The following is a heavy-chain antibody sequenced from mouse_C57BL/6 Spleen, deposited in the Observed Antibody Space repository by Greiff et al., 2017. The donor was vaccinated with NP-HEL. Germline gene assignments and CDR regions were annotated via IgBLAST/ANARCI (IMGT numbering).Heavy chain of an antibody. CDR1: GFTFSSYA. V-gene: IGHV5-4*01. CDR3: AREVEGFAY. J-gene: IGHJ3*01. Sequence: EVKLMESGGGLVKPGGSLKLSCAASGFTFSSYAMSWVRQTPEKRLEWVATISDGGSYTYYPDNVKGRFTISRDNAKNNLYLQMSHLKSEDTAMYYCAREVEGFAYWGQGTLVTVSA. CDR2: ISDGGSYT.